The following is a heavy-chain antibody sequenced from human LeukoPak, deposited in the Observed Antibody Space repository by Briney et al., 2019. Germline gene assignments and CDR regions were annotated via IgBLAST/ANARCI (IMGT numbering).Heavy chain of an antibody. D-gene: IGHD3-22*01. Sequence: GASVKVSCKASGYTFTGYYMHWVRQAPGQGLEWMGWINPNSGGTNYAQKFQGRVTMTRDTSISTAYMELSRLRSDDTAVYYCARSPIRDQILYYYDSSGYANDAFDIWGQGTMVTVSS. CDR1: GYTFTGYY. CDR3: ARSPIRDQILYYYDSSGYANDAFDI. V-gene: IGHV1-2*02. CDR2: INPNSGGT. J-gene: IGHJ3*02.